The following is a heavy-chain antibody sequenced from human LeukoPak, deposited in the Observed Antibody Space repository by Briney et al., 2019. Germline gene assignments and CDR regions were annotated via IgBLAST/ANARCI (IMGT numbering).Heavy chain of an antibody. D-gene: IGHD1-26*01. CDR2: ISYDGSNK. CDR3: ASPAGPVGGFDY. CDR1: GFTFSSYA. V-gene: IGHV3-30*04. Sequence: PGGSLRLSCAASGFTFSSYAMHWVRQAPGKGLEWVAVISYDGSNKYYADSVKGRFTISRDNSKNTLYLQMNSLRAEDTAVYYCASPAGPVGGFDYWGQGTLVTVSS. J-gene: IGHJ4*02.